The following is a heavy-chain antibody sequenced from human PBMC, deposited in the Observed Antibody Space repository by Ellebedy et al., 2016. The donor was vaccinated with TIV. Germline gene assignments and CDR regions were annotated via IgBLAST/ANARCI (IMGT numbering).Heavy chain of an antibody. V-gene: IGHV1-69*13. CDR2: ILPISPTP. J-gene: IGHJ2*01. Sequence: ASVKVSCKASGGTFKTYTVTWVRQAPGQGLEWVGGILPISPTPNYAQKFQGRVTITADESANIVYMELSSLSSEDTAVYYCARGKDSGNYVGWFDLWGRGTLVTVSS. CDR1: GGTFKTYT. D-gene: IGHD4-11*01. CDR3: ARGKDSGNYVGWFDL.